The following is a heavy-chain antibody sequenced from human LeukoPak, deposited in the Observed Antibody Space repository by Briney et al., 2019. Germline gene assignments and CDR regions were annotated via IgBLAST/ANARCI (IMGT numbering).Heavy chain of an antibody. V-gene: IGHV3-23*01. J-gene: IGHJ5*02. Sequence: GGSLRLSCAASGFTFSSYAMSWVRQAPGKGLEWVSSISSGGGSTYYADSVKGRSTISRDNSKNTLYLQMNSLRAEDAAVYYCVKDRTGNYVAWFDPWGQGTLVTVSS. CDR1: GFTFSSYA. D-gene: IGHD4-11*01. CDR2: ISSGGGST. CDR3: VKDRTGNYVAWFDP.